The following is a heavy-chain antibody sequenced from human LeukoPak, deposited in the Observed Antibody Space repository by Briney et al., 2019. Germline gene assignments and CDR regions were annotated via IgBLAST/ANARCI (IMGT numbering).Heavy chain of an antibody. CDR3: ARGADYDSSGRNDY. CDR1: GYTFTSYG. J-gene: IGHJ4*02. V-gene: IGHV1-18*01. CDR2: ISAYNGNT. D-gene: IGHD3-22*01. Sequence: EASVKVSCKASGYTFTSYGISWVRQAPGQGLEWMGWISAYNGNTNYAQKLQGRVTMTTDTSTSTAYMELRSLRSDDTAVYYCARGADYDSSGRNDYWGQGTLVTVSS.